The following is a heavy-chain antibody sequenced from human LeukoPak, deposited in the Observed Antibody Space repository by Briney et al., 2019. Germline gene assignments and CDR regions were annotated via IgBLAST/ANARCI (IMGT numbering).Heavy chain of an antibody. V-gene: IGHV1-18*01. D-gene: IGHD2-15*01. CDR2: IHAYNGNT. Sequence: ASVKVSCKASGYTYTSYGISWVPQAPGQGLEWMGWIHAYNGNTNYAQKLQGRVTMTTDTSTTTDHMELRSLRSDDTAVYYCARRYCSDSSCYEPFEYWGEGTRVTVSS. CDR3: ARRYCSDSSCYEPFEY. CDR1: GYTYTSYG. J-gene: IGHJ4*02.